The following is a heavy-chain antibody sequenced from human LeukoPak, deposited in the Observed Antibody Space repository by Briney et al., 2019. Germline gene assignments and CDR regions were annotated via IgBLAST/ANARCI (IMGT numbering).Heavy chain of an antibody. J-gene: IGHJ6*02. D-gene: IGHD4-11*01. CDR3: ARDGGDYTPPYYYYGMDV. Sequence: SETLSLTCTVSGGSISNGDHYWSWIRQHPGKGLEWIGHIYYSGSTYYNPSLKSRGIISVETSKNQFSLKLSSVTAADTAVYYCARDGGDYTPPYYYYGMDVWGQGTTVTVSS. CDR2: IYYSGST. V-gene: IGHV4-31*03. CDR1: GGSISNGDHY.